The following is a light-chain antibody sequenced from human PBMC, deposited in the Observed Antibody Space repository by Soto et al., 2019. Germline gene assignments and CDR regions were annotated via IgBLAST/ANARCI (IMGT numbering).Light chain of an antibody. CDR1: SSDVGSHNL. V-gene: IGLV2-23*01. Sequence: QSALTQPASVSGSPGQSITISFTGTSSDVGSHNLVSWYQQYPGKAPKLIIFEASKRPSGVSNRFSGSKSGSTASLTISGIQAEDEADYYCCSNDASSNYVFGSGTKVTV. J-gene: IGLJ1*01. CDR2: EAS. CDR3: CSNDASSNYV.